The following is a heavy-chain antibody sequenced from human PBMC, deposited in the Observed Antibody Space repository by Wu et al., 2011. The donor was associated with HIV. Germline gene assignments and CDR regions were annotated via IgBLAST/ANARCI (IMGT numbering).Heavy chain of an antibody. CDR2: ISPIFGTA. Sequence: QVQLVQSGPEVKKPGSSVKVSCKASGGTFSSYAISWVRQAPGQGLEWMGGISPIFGTANYAQKFQGRVTITADKSTSTAYMELSSLRSEDTAVYYCARVMVRGPYGGYFDYWGQGTLVTVSS. J-gene: IGHJ4*02. V-gene: IGHV1-69*14. CDR1: GGTFSSYA. D-gene: IGHD3-10*01. CDR3: ARVMVRGPYGGYFDY.